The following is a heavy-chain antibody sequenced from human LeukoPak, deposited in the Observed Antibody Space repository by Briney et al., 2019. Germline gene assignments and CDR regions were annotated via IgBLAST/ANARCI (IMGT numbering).Heavy chain of an antibody. CDR1: GYTFTSYG. CDR3: AREWGDIVVVPAATSRECYMDV. V-gene: IGHV1-2*02. D-gene: IGHD2-2*01. J-gene: IGHJ6*03. CDR2: INPNSGGT. Sequence: GASVKVSCKASGYTFTSYGISWVRQAPGQGLEWMGWINPNSGGTNYAQKFQGRVTMTRDTSISTAYMELSRLRSDDTAVYYCAREWGDIVVVPAATSRECYMDVWGKGTTVTVSS.